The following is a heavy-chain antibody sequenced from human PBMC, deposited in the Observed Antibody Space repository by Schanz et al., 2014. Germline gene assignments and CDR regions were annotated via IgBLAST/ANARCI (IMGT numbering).Heavy chain of an antibody. CDR1: GFTFSSYA. CDR2: ISGGGGTT. Sequence: EVQFVESGGGLVQPGGSLRLSCAASGFTFSSYAMSWVRQAPGKGLEWVSAISGGGGTTYYADSVKGRFTISRDNSKNTLYLQMNSLRAEDTAVYYCAKGRFGELSAFDIWGQGTMVTVSS. V-gene: IGHV3-23*04. D-gene: IGHD3-10*01. J-gene: IGHJ3*02. CDR3: AKGRFGELSAFDI.